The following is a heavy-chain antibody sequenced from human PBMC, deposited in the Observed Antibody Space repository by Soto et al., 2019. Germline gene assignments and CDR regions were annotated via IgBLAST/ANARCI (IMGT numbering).Heavy chain of an antibody. D-gene: IGHD3-3*01. J-gene: IGHJ6*02. CDR1: GYSFTSYW. V-gene: IGHV5-51*01. CDR2: IYPGDSDT. Sequence: GESLKISCKGSGYSFTSYWIGWVRQMPGKGLEWMGIIYPGDSDTRYSPSFQGQVTISADKSISTAYLQMNSLRAEDTAVYYCAKDLYYDFWSGPNQWGMDVWGQGTTVTVPS. CDR3: AKDLYYDFWSGPNQWGMDV.